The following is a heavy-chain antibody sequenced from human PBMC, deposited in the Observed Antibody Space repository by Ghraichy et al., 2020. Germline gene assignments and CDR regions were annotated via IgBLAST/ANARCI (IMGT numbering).Heavy chain of an antibody. CDR2: INSDGSST. V-gene: IGHV3-74*01. CDR3: ARVGIVGTTLGYFDY. J-gene: IGHJ4*02. Sequence: ETLSLTCAASGFTSSNYWMHWVRQVPGKGLVWVSRINSDGSSTSYADSVKGRFTISRDNAKNTLYLQMNSLRAEDTAVYYCARVGIVGTTLGYFDYWGQGTLVTVSS. CDR1: GFTSSNYW. D-gene: IGHD1-26*01.